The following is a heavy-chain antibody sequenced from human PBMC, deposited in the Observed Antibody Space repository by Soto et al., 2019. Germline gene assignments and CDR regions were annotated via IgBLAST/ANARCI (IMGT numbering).Heavy chain of an antibody. CDR2: ISSSSSYT. J-gene: IGHJ4*02. V-gene: IGHV3-11*05. CDR1: GFTFSDYY. Sequence: QVQLVESGGGLVKPGGSLRLSCAASGFTFSDYYMSWIRQAPGKGLEWVSYISSSSSYTNYADSVKGRFTISRDNAKNSLYLQRNSLRAEDTAVYYCARDGSFAGSGLDFDYWGQGTLVTVSS. D-gene: IGHD3-22*01. CDR3: ARDGSFAGSGLDFDY.